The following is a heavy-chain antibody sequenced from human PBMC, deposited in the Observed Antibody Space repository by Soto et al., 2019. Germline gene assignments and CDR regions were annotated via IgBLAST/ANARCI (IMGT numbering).Heavy chain of an antibody. D-gene: IGHD3-9*01. CDR3: AHRRGDLLTGHYYFDY. V-gene: IGHV2-5*02. Sequence: QITLKESGPTLVKPTQTLTLTCTFSGFSLNTRGVGVGWIRQPPGKALKWLALISWDDEKRYSPSLKSRLTTTKNTSENRVVLTMTNMDPVDTATYYCAHRRGDLLTGHYYFDYWGQGTLVTVSS. CDR1: GFSLNTRGVG. CDR2: ISWDDEK. J-gene: IGHJ4*02.